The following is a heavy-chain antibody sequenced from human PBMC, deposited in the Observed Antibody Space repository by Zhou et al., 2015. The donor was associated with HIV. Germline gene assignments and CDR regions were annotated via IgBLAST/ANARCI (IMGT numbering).Heavy chain of an antibody. V-gene: IGHV1-18*01. CDR2: ISAYNGDT. CDR3: ARDLWSVVVVAAPDAFDI. J-gene: IGHJ3*02. D-gene: IGHD2-15*01. CDR1: GYTFSNYG. Sequence: QVQLVQSGSEVKKPGASVKVSCQASGYTFSNYGISWVRQAPGQGLEWLGWISAYNGDTNYAQSLQDRVTMTTDTSTRTAYMELRRLTSDDTAVYYCARDLWSVVVVAAPDAFDIWGQGTIVTVSS.